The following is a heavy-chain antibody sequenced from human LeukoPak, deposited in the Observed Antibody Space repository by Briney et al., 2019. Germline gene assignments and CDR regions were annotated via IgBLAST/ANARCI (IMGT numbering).Heavy chain of an antibody. CDR2: ISPYSGNT. D-gene: IGHD1-26*01. V-gene: IGHV1-18*01. CDR1: GYTFTSYG. J-gene: IGHJ4*02. CDR3: ATVWEQLDPFDY. Sequence: GASVKVSCKASGYTFTSYGISWVRQAPGQGLEWMGWISPYSGNTNYAQKLQGRVTMTTDTSTSTAYMELRSLRSDDTAVYYCATVWEQLDPFDYWGQGTLVTVSS.